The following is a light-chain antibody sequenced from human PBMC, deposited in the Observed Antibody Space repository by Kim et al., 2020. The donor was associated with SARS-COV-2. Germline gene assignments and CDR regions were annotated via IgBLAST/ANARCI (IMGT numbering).Light chain of an antibody. V-gene: IGKV3-15*01. CDR3: QHYNNWPLT. Sequence: VSPGERATLSCRASQSVSNSLAWYQQKPGQAPRLLIYGASTRATDIPARFSGSGSGTEFTLTISSLQSEDFAVYYCQHYNNWPLTFGQGKKVDIK. CDR2: GAS. J-gene: IGKJ1*01. CDR1: QSVSNS.